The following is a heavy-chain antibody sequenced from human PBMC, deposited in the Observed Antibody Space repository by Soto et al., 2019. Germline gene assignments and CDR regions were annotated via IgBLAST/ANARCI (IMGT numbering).Heavy chain of an antibody. CDR1: GFTFSDYY. CDR3: VRENYYYGMDV. J-gene: IGHJ6*02. V-gene: IGHV3-66*01. Sequence: GGSLRLSCAASGFTFSDYYMSWVRQAPGKGLEWVSLIKSGGNTYYADSVEGRFTISRDNSKNTVFLQMNSLRAEDTAVYYCVRENYYYGMDVWGQGTTVTVSS. CDR2: IKSGGNT.